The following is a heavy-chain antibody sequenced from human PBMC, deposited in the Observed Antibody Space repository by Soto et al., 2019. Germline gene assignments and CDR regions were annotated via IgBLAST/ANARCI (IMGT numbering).Heavy chain of an antibody. V-gene: IGHV3-13*01. CDR2: ITTTGDT. J-gene: IGHJ4*02. CDR1: GFIFSSYD. CDR3: AKASGSRWTVFDY. Sequence: GGSLRLSCAASGFIFSSYDVHWVRQAPGKGLEWVSAITTTGDTYYAASVKGRFTISRENAENTRYLQMNSLRAEDTALYYCAKASGSRWTVFDYSAQGTLVTVSS. D-gene: IGHD6-19*01.